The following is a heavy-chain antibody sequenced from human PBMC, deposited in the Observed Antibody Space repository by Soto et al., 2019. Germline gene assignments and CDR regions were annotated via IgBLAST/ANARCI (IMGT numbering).Heavy chain of an antibody. CDR3: ARLRAAAGPKSIDY. CDR2: IYYSGST. Sequence: SETLSLTCTVSGGSISSSSYYWGWIRQPPGKGLEWIGSIYYSGSTYYNPSLKSRVTISVDTSKNQFSLKLSSVTAADTAVYYCARLRAAAGPKSIDYRGPTTLVTVSS. J-gene: IGHJ4*02. D-gene: IGHD6-13*01. V-gene: IGHV4-39*01. CDR1: GGSISSSSYY.